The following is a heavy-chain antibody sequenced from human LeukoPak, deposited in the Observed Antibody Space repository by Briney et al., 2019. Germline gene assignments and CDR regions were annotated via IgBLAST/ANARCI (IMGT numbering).Heavy chain of an antibody. CDR3: ARVGGYCSSTSCYRRNNWNYVPFDY. J-gene: IGHJ4*02. CDR1: GGSFSGYY. CDR2: INHSGST. D-gene: IGHD2-2*01. Sequence: KPSETLSLTCAVYGGSFSGYYWSWIRQPPGKGLEWIGEINHSGSTNYNPSLKSRVTISVDTSKNQFSLKLSSVTAADTAVYYCARVGGYCSSTSCYRRNNWNYVPFDYWGQGTLVTVSS. V-gene: IGHV4-34*01.